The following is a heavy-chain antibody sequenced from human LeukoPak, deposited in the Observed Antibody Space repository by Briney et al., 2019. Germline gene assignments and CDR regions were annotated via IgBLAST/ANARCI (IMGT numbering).Heavy chain of an antibody. Sequence: ASVKVSCKASGYTFTSYAMHWVRQAPGQGLEWMGWINTNTGNPTYAQGFTGRFVFSLDTSVSTAYLQISSLKAEDTAVYYCARDARRITIFGVVITRHNRFDPWGQGTLVTVSS. V-gene: IGHV7-4-1*02. CDR1: GYTFTSYA. J-gene: IGHJ5*02. CDR2: INTNTGNP. D-gene: IGHD3-3*01. CDR3: ARDARRITIFGVVITRHNRFDP.